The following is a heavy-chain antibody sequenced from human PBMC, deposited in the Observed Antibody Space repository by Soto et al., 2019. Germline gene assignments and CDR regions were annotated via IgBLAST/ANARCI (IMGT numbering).Heavy chain of an antibody. CDR1: GGSISSSSYY. CDR3: ARAQWLVQGGWFDP. Sequence: SETLSLTCTVSGGSISSSSYYWGWIRQPPGKGLEWIGSIYYSGSTYYNPSLKSRVTISVDTSKNQFSLKLSSVTAADTAVYYCARAQWLVQGGWFDPWGQGTLVTVSS. CDR2: IYYSGST. J-gene: IGHJ5*02. V-gene: IGHV4-39*01. D-gene: IGHD6-19*01.